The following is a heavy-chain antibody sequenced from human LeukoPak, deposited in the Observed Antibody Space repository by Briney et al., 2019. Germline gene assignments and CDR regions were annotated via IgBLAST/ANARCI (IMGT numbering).Heavy chain of an antibody. CDR2: IYTSGST. CDR1: GGSFSGYY. D-gene: IGHD5-18*01. CDR3: ARTRGYRQYYFDY. J-gene: IGHJ4*02. Sequence: SETLSLTCAVYGGSFSGYYWSWIRQPAGKGLEWIGRIYTSGSTNYNPSLKSRVTISVDTSKNQFSLKLSSVTAADTAVYYCARTRGYRQYYFDYWGQGTLVTVSS. V-gene: IGHV4-59*10.